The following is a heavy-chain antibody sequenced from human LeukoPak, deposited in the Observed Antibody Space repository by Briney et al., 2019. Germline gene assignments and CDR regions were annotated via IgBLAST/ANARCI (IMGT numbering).Heavy chain of an antibody. V-gene: IGHV1-69*13. Sequence: ASVKVSCKASGGTFSSYAISWVRQAPGQGLEWMGGIIPIFGTANYAQKFQGRVTITADESTSTAYMELSSLRSEDTAVYYCARPSSGWLYLFDYWGQGTLVTVSS. CDR3: ARPSSGWLYLFDY. CDR1: GGTFSSYA. J-gene: IGHJ4*02. CDR2: IIPIFGTA. D-gene: IGHD6-19*01.